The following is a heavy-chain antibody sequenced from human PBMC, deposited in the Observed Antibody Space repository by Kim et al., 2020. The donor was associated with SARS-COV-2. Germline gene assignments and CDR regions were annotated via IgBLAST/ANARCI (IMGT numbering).Heavy chain of an antibody. J-gene: IGHJ6*02. CDR3: AMVVVVAATPVYYYYGMDV. D-gene: IGHD2-15*01. Sequence: SVKVSCKASGGTFSSYAINWVRQAPGQGLEWMGRIIPGIANYSQKFQGRVTITADKSTSTAYMELSSLRSEDTAVYYCAMVVVVAATPVYYYYGMDVWGQGTTVTVSS. CDR2: IIPGIA. CDR1: GGTFSSYA. V-gene: IGHV1-69*04.